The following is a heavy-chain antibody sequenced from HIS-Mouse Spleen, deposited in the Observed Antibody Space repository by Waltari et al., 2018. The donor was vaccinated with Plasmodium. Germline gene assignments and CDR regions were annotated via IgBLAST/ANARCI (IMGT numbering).Heavy chain of an antibody. CDR3: ARDLAAAGHFDY. D-gene: IGHD6-13*01. CDR2: INPTRGGK. Sequence: QVQLVQSGAEVKKPGASVKVSCKASGYTFTGYYMHWVRQAPGQGLEWMGGINPTRGGKNKGQKFQGRGTMTRDTSISTAYMELSRLGSDDTAVYYCARDLAAAGHFDYWGQGTLVTVSS. CDR1: GYTFTGYY. J-gene: IGHJ4*02. V-gene: IGHV1-2*02.